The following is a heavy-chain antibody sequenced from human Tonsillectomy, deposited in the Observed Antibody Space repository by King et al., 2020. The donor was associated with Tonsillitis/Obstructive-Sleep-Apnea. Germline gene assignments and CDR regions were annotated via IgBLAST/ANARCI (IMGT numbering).Heavy chain of an antibody. D-gene: IGHD6-19*01. V-gene: IGHV3-33*01. CDR1: GFTFSSYG. CDR3: ARALLDSSGWD. CDR2: IWYDGSNK. J-gene: IGHJ4*02. Sequence: LVESGGGVVQPGRSLRLSCAASGFTFSSYGMHWVRQAPGKGLEWVAVIWYDGSNKYYADSVKGRFTISRDNSKNTLYLQMNSLRAEDTAVYYCARALLDSSGWDWGQGTLVTVSS.